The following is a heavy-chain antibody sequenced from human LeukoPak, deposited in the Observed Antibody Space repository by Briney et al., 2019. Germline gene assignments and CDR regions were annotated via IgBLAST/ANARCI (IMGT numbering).Heavy chain of an antibody. CDR1: GFTFSSYS. CDR2: ISSSSSYI. J-gene: IGHJ4*02. Sequence: PGGSLRLSCAASGFTFSSYSTNWVRQAPGKGLEWVSSISSSSSYIYYADSVKGRFTISRDNSKNTLYLQMNSLRAEDTAVYYCARGIAAAGTPGDYWGQGTLVTVSS. V-gene: IGHV3-21*01. D-gene: IGHD6-13*01. CDR3: ARGIAAAGTPGDY.